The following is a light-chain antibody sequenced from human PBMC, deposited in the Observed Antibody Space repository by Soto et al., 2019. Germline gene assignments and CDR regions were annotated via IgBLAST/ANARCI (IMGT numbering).Light chain of an antibody. CDR1: QIVSSH. Sequence: EIVMTQSPATLSVSPGEGATVSCRASQIVSSHLAWYQHKPGQAPRLLFYGASTRATGIPARFSGSGSGTEFTLTIGSLQSEDFAVYYCQHCHGWPITFGQGTRLEIK. CDR2: GAS. V-gene: IGKV3-15*01. J-gene: IGKJ5*01. CDR3: QHCHGWPIT.